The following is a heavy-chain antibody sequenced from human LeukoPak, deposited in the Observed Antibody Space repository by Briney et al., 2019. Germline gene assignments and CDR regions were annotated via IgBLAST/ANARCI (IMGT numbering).Heavy chain of an antibody. CDR3: ARDTTYYYGSGSLSY. Sequence: GGSLRLSCAASGFTFSSYWMHWVRQAPGKGLEWVSSISSSSSYIYYADSVKGRFTISRDNAKNSLYLQMNSLRAEDTAVYYCARDTTYYYGSGSLSYWGQGTLVTVSS. D-gene: IGHD3-10*01. CDR1: GFTFSSYW. V-gene: IGHV3-21*01. J-gene: IGHJ4*02. CDR2: ISSSSSYI.